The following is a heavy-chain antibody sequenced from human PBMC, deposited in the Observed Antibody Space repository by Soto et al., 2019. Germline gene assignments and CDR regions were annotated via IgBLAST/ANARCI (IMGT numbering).Heavy chain of an antibody. V-gene: IGHV3-15*07. CDR2: IKSETEGGTS. CDR3: TETISAAGPSY. J-gene: IGHJ4*02. Sequence: DVQLVESGGGFVKPGGSLTLSCAASGFIFSNAWMNWVRQAPGKGLEWVGRIKSETEGGTSDYASPFKGRFTISRDDSRNTLYLQMNSLKIEDTAVYYYTETISAAGPSYWGQGTLVTVSS. D-gene: IGHD6-13*01. CDR1: GFIFSNAW.